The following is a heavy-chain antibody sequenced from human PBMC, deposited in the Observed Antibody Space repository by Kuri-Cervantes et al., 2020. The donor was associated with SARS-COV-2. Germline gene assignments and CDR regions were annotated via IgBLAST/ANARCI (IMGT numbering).Heavy chain of an antibody. V-gene: IGHV3-9*01. CDR3: AAVGGY. Sequence: GGSLRLSCAASGFTFDDYAMHWVRQAPGKGLEWVSGISWNSGSIGYADSVKGRFTISRDNAKNTLYLQMSSLRAEDTAAYYCAAVGGYWGQGTLVTVSS. D-gene: IGHD2-2*01. J-gene: IGHJ4*02. CDR1: GFTFDDYA. CDR2: ISWNSGSI.